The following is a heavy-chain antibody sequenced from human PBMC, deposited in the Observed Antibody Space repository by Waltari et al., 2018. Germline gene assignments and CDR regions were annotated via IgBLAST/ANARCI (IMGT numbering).Heavy chain of an antibody. V-gene: IGHV3-48*02. D-gene: IGHD3-22*01. J-gene: IGHJ6*03. CDR2: ISSSSSTI. CDR3: ARDGPYYDVSPDYMDV. Sequence: EVQLVESGGGLVQPGGSLRLSCAASGFTFSSYSMNWVRQAPGKGLEWVSYISSSSSTIYYADSVKGRFTISRDNAKNSLYLQMNSLRDEDTAVYYCARDGPYYDVSPDYMDVWGKGTTVTVSS. CDR1: GFTFSSYS.